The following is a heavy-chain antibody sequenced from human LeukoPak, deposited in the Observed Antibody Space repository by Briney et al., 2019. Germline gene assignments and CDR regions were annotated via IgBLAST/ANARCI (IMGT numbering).Heavy chain of an antibody. CDR2: MYPISGYT. CDR3: ARGNRLYTSSWSALAFDI. Sequence: GASVKVSCKASGYTFTNYDINWVRQATGQGLEWMGWMYPISGYTGFAQKFQGRVTMTGDTSISTAYMELSSLRSEDAAVYYCARGNRLYTSSWSALAFDIWGQGTMVTVAS. V-gene: IGHV1-8*01. D-gene: IGHD6-13*01. J-gene: IGHJ3*02. CDR1: GYTFTNYD.